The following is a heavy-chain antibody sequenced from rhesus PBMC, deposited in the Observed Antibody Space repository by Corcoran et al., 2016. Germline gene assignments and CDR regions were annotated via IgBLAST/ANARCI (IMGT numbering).Heavy chain of an antibody. CDR1: GFTFSNYW. Sequence: EVQLVESGGGLAKPGGSLRLSGAASGFTFSNYWMYWVRQAPGKGLEWISAINSAGSSTYYADSVKGRFTISRENAKNTLYLQMDSLRAEDTAVYYCARDNGNYFDYWGQGVLVTVSS. V-gene: IGHV3-28*02. D-gene: IGHD4-29*01. CDR2: INSAGSST. CDR3: ARDNGNYFDY. J-gene: IGHJ4*01.